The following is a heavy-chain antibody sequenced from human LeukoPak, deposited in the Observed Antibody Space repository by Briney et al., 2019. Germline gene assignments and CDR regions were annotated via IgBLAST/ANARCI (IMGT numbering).Heavy chain of an antibody. CDR3: ARGMVRGVIITSEMYFDY. CDR2: IIPIFGTT. D-gene: IGHD3-10*01. Sequence: ASVKVSCKASGGTFSSYAISWVRQAPGQGLEWMGGIIPIFGTTNYAQKFQGRVSITADESTSTAYMELSSLRSEDTAVYYCARGMVRGVIITSEMYFDYWGQVTLVTVSS. V-gene: IGHV1-69*13. J-gene: IGHJ4*02. CDR1: GGTFSSYA.